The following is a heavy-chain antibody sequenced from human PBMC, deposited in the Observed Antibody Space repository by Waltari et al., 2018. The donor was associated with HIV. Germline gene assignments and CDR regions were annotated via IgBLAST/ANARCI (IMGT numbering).Heavy chain of an antibody. D-gene: IGHD4-17*01. CDR3: TRMWGDYGDYNFDY. CDR1: EFTFSSYW. Sequence: EVQLVESGGGLVQPGGSLRLSYAASEFTFSSYWMSWVRQAPGKGLEWVANIKPDGSEMYYVASVKGRFTISRDNAKNSLYLQMNSLRAEDTAVYYCTRMWGDYGDYNFDYWGQGTLVTVSS. J-gene: IGHJ4*02. V-gene: IGHV3-7*01. CDR2: IKPDGSEM.